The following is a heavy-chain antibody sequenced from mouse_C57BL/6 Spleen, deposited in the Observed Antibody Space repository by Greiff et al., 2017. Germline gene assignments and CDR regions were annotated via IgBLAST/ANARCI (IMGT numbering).Heavy chain of an antibody. D-gene: IGHD2-4*01. CDR1: GYTFTDYE. V-gene: IGHV1-15*01. CDR2: IDPETGGT. J-gene: IGHJ3*01. CDR3: TWDDYDAWFAY. Sequence: QVQLKESGAELVRPGASVTLSCKASGYTFTDYEMHWVKQTPVHGLVWIGAIDPETGGTAYNQKFKGKAILTADKSSSTAYMELRSLTSEDSAVYYCTWDDYDAWFAYWGQGTLVTVSA.